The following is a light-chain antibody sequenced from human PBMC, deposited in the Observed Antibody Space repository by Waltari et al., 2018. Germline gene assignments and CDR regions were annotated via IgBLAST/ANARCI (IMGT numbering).Light chain of an antibody. J-gene: IGLJ1*01. Sequence: QSALTQPASVSGSPGQSITISCSGSSSEVGGYNYFSWYQQHPDKVPKLLIYDVTYRPSGVSTRFSGSKSCNTASLTISGLQAEDEADYYCSSFTTSSTYVFGTGTRVTVL. CDR2: DVT. V-gene: IGLV2-14*03. CDR3: SSFTTSSTYV. CDR1: SSEVGGYNY.